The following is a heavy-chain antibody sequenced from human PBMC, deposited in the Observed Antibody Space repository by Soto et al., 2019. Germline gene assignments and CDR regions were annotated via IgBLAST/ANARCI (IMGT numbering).Heavy chain of an antibody. V-gene: IGHV1-3*01. Sequence: GVSVKVSCKGSGYTFTSYGIHWVRQAPGQRLEWTGWINAGNGNTKYSEKFQGRVTITRDTSASTAYLELSSLRSEDTAVYYCARDPNDSSAYYHHYYYGMDVWGQGTTVTVPS. CDR2: INAGNGNT. CDR1: GYTFTSYG. CDR3: ARDPNDSSAYYHHYYYGMDV. D-gene: IGHD3-22*01. J-gene: IGHJ6*02.